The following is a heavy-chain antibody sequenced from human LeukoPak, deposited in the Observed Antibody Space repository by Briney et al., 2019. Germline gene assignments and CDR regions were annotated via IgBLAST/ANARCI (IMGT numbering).Heavy chain of an antibody. CDR1: GGSFSGYY. D-gene: IGHD2-2*01. J-gene: IGHJ4*02. CDR2: INHSGST. Sequence: NPSETPSLTCAVYGGSFSGYYWSWIRQPPGKGLEWIGEINHSGSTNYNPSLKSRVTISVDTSKNQFSLKLSSVTAADTAVYYCAGGGYCSSTSCYAGNLGFDYWGQGTLVTVSS. CDR3: AGGGYCSSTSCYAGNLGFDY. V-gene: IGHV4-34*01.